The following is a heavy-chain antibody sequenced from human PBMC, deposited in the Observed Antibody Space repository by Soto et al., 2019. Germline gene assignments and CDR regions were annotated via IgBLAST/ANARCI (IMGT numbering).Heavy chain of an antibody. CDR2: IDPSDSYT. V-gene: IGHV5-10-1*01. D-gene: IGHD2-15*01. CDR3: ARRPFGAGPYYYSVMAV. CDR1: GYSFTSYW. Sequence: PGESLKISCKGSGYSFTSYWISWVRQMPGKGLEWMGRIDPSDSYTNYSPSFQGHVTISADKSISTAYLQWSSLKASDTAMYYWARRPFGAGPYYYSVMAVGAQGTTVPASS. J-gene: IGHJ6*02.